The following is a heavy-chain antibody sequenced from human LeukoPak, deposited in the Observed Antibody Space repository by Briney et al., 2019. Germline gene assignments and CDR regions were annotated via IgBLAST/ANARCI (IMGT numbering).Heavy chain of an antibody. CDR2: IYYSGST. Sequence: PSETLSLTCTVSGGSISSYYWSWIRQPPGKGLEWIGYIYYSGSTNYNPSLKSRVTISVDTSKNQFSLKLSSVTAADTAVYYCARDSQAAPLGYWGQGTLVTVSS. CDR1: GGSISSYY. D-gene: IGHD6-13*01. J-gene: IGHJ4*02. V-gene: IGHV4-59*01. CDR3: ARDSQAAPLGY.